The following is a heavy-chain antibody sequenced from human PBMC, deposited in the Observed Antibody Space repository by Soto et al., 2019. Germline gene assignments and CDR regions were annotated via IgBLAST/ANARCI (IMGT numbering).Heavy chain of an antibody. CDR1: GGTFSSYA. J-gene: IGHJ6*02. CDR3: ASFSSTPENYYYYGMDV. V-gene: IGHV1-69*13. D-gene: IGHD2-2*01. Sequence: SVKVSCKASGGTFSSYAISWVRQAPGQGLEWMGGIIPIFGTANYAQKFQGRVTITADESTSTAYMELSSLRSEDTAVYYCASFSSTPENYYYYGMDVWGQGTTVTVS. CDR2: IIPIFGTA.